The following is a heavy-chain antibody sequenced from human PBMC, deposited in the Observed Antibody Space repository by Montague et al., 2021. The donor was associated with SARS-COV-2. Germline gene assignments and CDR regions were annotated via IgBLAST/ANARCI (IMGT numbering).Heavy chain of an antibody. CDR3: SRGILRFGMDV. Sequence: CAISGDSVSRNTAFWNWVRQSPSRGLEFLGRTYYRSKWQNDYAVSVRSRITINPDTSKNQFSLHLNSVTPEDTAVYYCSRGILRFGMDVWGQGTTVTVSS. CDR2: TYYRSKWQN. V-gene: IGHV6-1*01. CDR1: GDSVSRNTAF. J-gene: IGHJ6*02. D-gene: IGHD4-17*01.